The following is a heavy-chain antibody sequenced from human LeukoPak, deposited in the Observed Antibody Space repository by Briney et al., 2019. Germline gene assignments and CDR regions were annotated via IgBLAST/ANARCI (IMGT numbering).Heavy chain of an antibody. J-gene: IGHJ4*02. D-gene: IGHD1-26*01. CDR1: VGSISSGDYY. V-gene: IGHV4-30-4*01. Sequence: SETLSLTCTVSVGSISSGDYYWSWIRQPPGKGLEWIGYIYFSGSTYYNPSLKSRLTMSIDTSKNQFSLRLNSVAAADTAVYFCARAHIVGATVDYWGQGTLVTVSS. CDR2: IYFSGST. CDR3: ARAHIVGATVDY.